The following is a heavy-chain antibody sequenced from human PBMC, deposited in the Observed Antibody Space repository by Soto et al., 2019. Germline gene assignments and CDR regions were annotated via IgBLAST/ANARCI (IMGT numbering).Heavy chain of an antibody. V-gene: IGHV6-1*01. J-gene: IGHJ4*02. Sequence: SQTLSLTCALSGDRVSRNSAARIWIRQSPPRGLEWLGRTYYRSKWYNDSAVSVKSRITINPDTSKNQFSLQLNSVNPEDTAVYYCARDERRPGLLDYWGQGTLVAINS. CDR2: TYYRSKWYN. CDR1: GDRVSRNSAA. D-gene: IGHD3-10*01. CDR3: ARDERRPGLLDY.